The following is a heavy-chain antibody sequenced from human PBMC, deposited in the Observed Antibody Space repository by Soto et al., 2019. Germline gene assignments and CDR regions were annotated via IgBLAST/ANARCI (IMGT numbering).Heavy chain of an antibody. CDR3: AGDSPYYYDSSDYYY. V-gene: IGHV1-2*02. CDR1: GYTFTGYY. Sequence: ASVKVSCKASGYTFTGYYMHWVRQAPGQGLEWMGWINPNSGGTNYAQKFQGRVTMTRDTSISTAYMELSRLRSDDTAVYYCAGDSPYYYDSSDYYYWGQGTLVTV. D-gene: IGHD3-22*01. CDR2: INPNSGGT. J-gene: IGHJ4*02.